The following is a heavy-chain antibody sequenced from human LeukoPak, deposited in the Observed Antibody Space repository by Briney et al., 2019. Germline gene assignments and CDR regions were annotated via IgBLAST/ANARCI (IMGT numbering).Heavy chain of an antibody. J-gene: IGHJ4*02. V-gene: IGHV1-69*05. D-gene: IGHD3-22*01. CDR3: GRDYYESPLLIDY. Sequence: GASVKVSCKASGGTFSSYAISWARHAPGQGLEWMGRIIPIFGTANYAQKFQGRVTITTDESTSTAYMELSSLRSEATAVYYCGRDYYESPLLIDYWGQGTLVTVSS. CDR2: IIPIFGTA. CDR1: GGTFSSYA.